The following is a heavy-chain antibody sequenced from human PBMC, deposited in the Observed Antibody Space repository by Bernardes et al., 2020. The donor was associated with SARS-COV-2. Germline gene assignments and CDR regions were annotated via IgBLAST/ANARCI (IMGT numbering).Heavy chain of an antibody. Sequence: GGSLRLSCAASGFTFSSYSMNWVRQAPGKGLEWVSSISSSSSYIYYADSVKGRFTISRDNAKNSLYLQMNSLRAEDTAVYYCARGRSSYYDFWSGSQEYNWFDPWGQGTLVTVSS. D-gene: IGHD3-3*01. J-gene: IGHJ5*02. CDR1: GFTFSSYS. V-gene: IGHV3-21*01. CDR2: ISSSSSYI. CDR3: ARGRSSYYDFWSGSQEYNWFDP.